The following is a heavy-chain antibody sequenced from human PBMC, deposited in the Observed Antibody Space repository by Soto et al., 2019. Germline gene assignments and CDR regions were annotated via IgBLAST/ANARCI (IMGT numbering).Heavy chain of an antibody. CDR3: ARGVKYGAYSRWFDP. CDR1: GYTFTSYD. V-gene: IGHV1-8*01. Sequence: QVQLVQSGAEVRKPGASVKVSCKVSGYTFTSYDINWVRQATGQGLEYLGWMSPNSGNTGYVQKFQGRVTMTWDTSITTAYMELSSLRSEDTAVYFCARGVKYGAYSRWFDPWGQGTLVTVSS. D-gene: IGHD4-17*01. CDR2: MSPNSGNT. J-gene: IGHJ5*02.